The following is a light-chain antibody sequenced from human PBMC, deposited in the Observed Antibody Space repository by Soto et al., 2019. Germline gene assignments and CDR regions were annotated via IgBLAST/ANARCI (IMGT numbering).Light chain of an antibody. Sequence: LKISASTVSLTPGERATLSCRASQSVSSNLAWYQQKPGQAPRLLIFDASNRATGIPVRFSGSGSGTDFTLTICSLQPEDFAGDRSQVRSNLPPPFGG. V-gene: IGKV3-11*01. CDR2: DAS. CDR1: QSVSSN. J-gene: IGKJ4*01. CDR3: QVRSNLPPP.